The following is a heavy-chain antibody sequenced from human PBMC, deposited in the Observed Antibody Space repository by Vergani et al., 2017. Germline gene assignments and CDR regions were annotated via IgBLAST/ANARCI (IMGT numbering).Heavy chain of an antibody. CDR2: IIPIFGTA. Sequence: QVQLVQSGAEVKKPGSSVKVSCKASGGTFSSYAISWVRQAPGQGLEWMGGIIPIFGTANYAQKFQGRVTITADESTSTAYMELSSLRSEDTAVYYCARRKYSSSSLDYYYYGMDVWGQGTTVTVSS. CDR3: ARRKYSSSSLDYYYYGMDV. CDR1: GGTFSSYA. J-gene: IGHJ6*02. V-gene: IGHV1-69*01. D-gene: IGHD6-6*01.